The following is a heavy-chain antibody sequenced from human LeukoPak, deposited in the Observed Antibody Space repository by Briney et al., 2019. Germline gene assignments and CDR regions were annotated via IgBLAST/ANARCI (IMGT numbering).Heavy chain of an antibody. Sequence: PSETLSLTCTVSGGSISSYYWSWIRQPPGKGLEWIGYIYYSGSTNYNPSLKSRVAISVDTSKNQFSLKLSSVTAADTAVYYCARSTAPYYYDSSGYYTQYYYYGMDVWGQGTTVTVSS. D-gene: IGHD3-22*01. CDR1: GGSISSYY. CDR2: IYYSGST. J-gene: IGHJ6*02. CDR3: ARSTAPYYYDSSGYYTQYYYYGMDV. V-gene: IGHV4-59*12.